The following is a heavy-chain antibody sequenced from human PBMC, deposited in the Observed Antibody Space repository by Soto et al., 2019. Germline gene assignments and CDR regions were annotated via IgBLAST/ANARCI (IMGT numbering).Heavy chain of an antibody. D-gene: IGHD5-18*01. Sequence: ASVKVSCKASGYTFTSYAMHWVRQAPGQRLDWMGWINAGNGNTKYSQKFQGRVTITRDTSASTAYMELSSLRSEDTAVYYCAREGYSYEGMDVWGQGTTVTAP. CDR2: INAGNGNT. J-gene: IGHJ6*02. CDR3: AREGYSYEGMDV. V-gene: IGHV1-3*01. CDR1: GYTFTSYA.